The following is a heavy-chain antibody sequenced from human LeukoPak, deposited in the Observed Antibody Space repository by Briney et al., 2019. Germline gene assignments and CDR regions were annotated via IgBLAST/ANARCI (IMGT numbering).Heavy chain of an antibody. J-gene: IGHJ3*02. CDR3: ARDSRTYYDILTGYLGFGDI. V-gene: IGHV4-59*01. CDR2: IYYSGST. D-gene: IGHD3-9*01. CDR1: GGSISSYY. Sequence: SETLSLTCTVSGGSISSYYWSWIRQPPGKGLEWIGYIYYSGSTNYNPSLKSRVTISVDTSKNQFSLKLSSVTAADTAVYYCARDSRTYYDILTGYLGFGDIWGQGTMVTVSS.